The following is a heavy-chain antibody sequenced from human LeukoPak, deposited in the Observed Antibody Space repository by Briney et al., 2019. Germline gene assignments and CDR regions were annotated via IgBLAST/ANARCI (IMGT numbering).Heavy chain of an antibody. Sequence: SETLSLTCTVSGASISSDYWNWIRQPPGKGLEWIGYIYYSGSTNYNPSLKSRVSISVDTSKNQFPLKLSSVTAADTAVYYCAVMYSSSWYWFDPWGQGTLVTVSS. D-gene: IGHD6-13*01. CDR3: AVMYSSSWYWFDP. CDR2: IYYSGST. CDR1: GASISSDY. J-gene: IGHJ5*02. V-gene: IGHV4-59*08.